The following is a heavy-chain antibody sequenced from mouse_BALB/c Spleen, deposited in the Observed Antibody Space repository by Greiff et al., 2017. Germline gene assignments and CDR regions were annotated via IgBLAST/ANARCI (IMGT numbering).Heavy chain of an antibody. CDR2: ISSGGST. D-gene: IGHD2-14*01. Sequence: EVQGVESGGGLVKPGGSLKLSCAASGFTFSSYAMSWVRQTPEKRLEWVASISSGGSTYYPDSVKGRFTISSDNARNILYLQMSSLRSEDTAMYYCARFYYRYDGAMDYWGQGTSVTVSS. J-gene: IGHJ4*01. CDR1: GFTFSSYA. CDR3: ARFYYRYDGAMDY. V-gene: IGHV5-6-5*01.